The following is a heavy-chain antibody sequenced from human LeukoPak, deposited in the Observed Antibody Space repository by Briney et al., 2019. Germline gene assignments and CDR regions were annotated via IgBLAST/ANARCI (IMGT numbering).Heavy chain of an antibody. Sequence: GGSLRLSRAASGFTFSNYNMNWVRQAPGKGLEWVSSISSGSSYIYYADSVKGRFTISRDNAKNSLYLQMNSLRAEDTAVYYCARLRYCSGGSCYASAFDIWGQGTMVTVSS. CDR3: ARLRYCSGGSCYASAFDI. V-gene: IGHV3-21*01. J-gene: IGHJ3*02. CDR1: GFTFSNYN. D-gene: IGHD2-15*01. CDR2: ISSGSSYI.